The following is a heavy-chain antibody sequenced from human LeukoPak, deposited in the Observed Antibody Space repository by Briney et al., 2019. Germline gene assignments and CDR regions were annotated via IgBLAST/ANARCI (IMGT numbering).Heavy chain of an antibody. D-gene: IGHD3-10*01. CDR3: ASRENNYGLGD. J-gene: IGHJ1*01. CDR1: GGTFSSYA. CDR2: IIPIFGTA. V-gene: IGHV1-69*13. Sequence: GASVKVSCKASGGTFSSYAISWVRQAPGQGLEWMGGIIPIFGTANYAQKFQGRVTITADESTSTAYMELSSLRSEDTAVYFCASRENNYGLGDWGQGTLVTVSS.